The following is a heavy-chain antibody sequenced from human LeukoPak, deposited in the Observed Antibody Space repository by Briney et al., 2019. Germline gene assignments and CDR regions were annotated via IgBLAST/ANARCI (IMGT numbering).Heavy chain of an antibody. D-gene: IGHD6-19*01. CDR1: GFTFRRYA. CDR2: ISGSGGTT. J-gene: IGHJ4*02. V-gene: IGHV3-23*01. CDR3: VIGRYSSSQYVGGH. Sequence: PGGSLRLSCAASGFTFRRYAMSWLRHPPGKGLEGVSGISGSGGTTYYADPVKGRFTTSRDNSKDTLYVQTNRPRGEDTAVYYCVIGRYSSSQYVGGHWGEGSVVSVSS.